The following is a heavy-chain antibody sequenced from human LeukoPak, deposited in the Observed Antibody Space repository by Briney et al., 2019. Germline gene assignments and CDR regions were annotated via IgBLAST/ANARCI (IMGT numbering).Heavy chain of an antibody. CDR3: ARHESLYSPHD. Sequence: GESLKISCKSSGYTFSNYWIGWVRQTPGKGLEWMGIIYPGDSDTRYSPSFQGQVTISADKSISTAYLHWSSLKASDTAMYYCARHESLYSPHDWGQGSLVTVSS. V-gene: IGHV5-51*01. J-gene: IGHJ4*02. CDR2: IYPGDSDT. D-gene: IGHD6-13*01. CDR1: GYTFSNYW.